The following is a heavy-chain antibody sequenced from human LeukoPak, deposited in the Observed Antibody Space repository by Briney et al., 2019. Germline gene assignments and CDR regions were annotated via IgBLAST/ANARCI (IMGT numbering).Heavy chain of an antibody. CDR1: GGSISSSSYY. Sequence: SETLSLTCTVSGGSISSSSYYWGWIRQPPGKGLEWIGSIYYSGSTYYNPSLKSRVTISVDTSKNQFSLKLSSVTAADTAVYYCATSSARWELSWGRGTLVTVSS. J-gene: IGHJ2*01. CDR3: ATSSARWELS. CDR2: IYYSGST. D-gene: IGHD1-26*01. V-gene: IGHV4-39*07.